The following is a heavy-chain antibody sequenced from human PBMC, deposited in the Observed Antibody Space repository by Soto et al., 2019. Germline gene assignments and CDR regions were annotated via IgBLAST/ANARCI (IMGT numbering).Heavy chain of an antibody. V-gene: IGHV1-58*01. D-gene: IGHD2-2*01. J-gene: IGHJ4*02. CDR2: IVLCKGST. CDR3: SRPRMGSNEAYCSSTSCYGFDN. Sequence: ASSVKVSCKASGFTLTSSSLQWLRQAPRQHREGIGWIVLCKGSTNYAQKFQGRVTITADDSTSTAYIELSILRCYDNAMYYFSRPRMGSNEAYCSSTSCYGFDNWGQGTLVTVSS. CDR1: GFTLTSSS.